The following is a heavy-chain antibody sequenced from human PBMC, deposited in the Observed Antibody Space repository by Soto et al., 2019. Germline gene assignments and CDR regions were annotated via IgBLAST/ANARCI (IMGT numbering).Heavy chain of an antibody. J-gene: IGHJ4*02. CDR1: GGTFSSYA. D-gene: IGHD2-2*01. CDR2: IIPIFGTA. V-gene: IGHV1-69*06. CDR3: ARESAAARGVYYFDY. Sequence: SVKVSCKASGGTFSSYAISWVRQAPGQGLEWMGGIIPIFGTANYAQKFQGRVTITADKSTSTAYMELSSLRSEDTAVYYCARESAAARGVYYFDYWGQGTLVTVS.